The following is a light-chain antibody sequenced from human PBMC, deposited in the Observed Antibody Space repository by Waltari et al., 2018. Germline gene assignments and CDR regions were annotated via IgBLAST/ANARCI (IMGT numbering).Light chain of an antibody. CDR2: VAS. CDR3: QHLNSYPLN. Sequence: DIYLTQSPSFLSASVGDRVTITCRASQDIHSYLAWYQLRPGQAPRLIIYVASKLQSGVPSRFSGSGTGTDFTLAISGLQPEDFATYYCQHLNSYPLNFGGGTKVEIK. V-gene: IGKV1-9*01. CDR1: QDIHSY. J-gene: IGKJ4*01.